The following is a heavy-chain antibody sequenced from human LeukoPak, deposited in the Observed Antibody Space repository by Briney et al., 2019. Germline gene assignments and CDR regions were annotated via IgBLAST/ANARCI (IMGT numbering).Heavy chain of an antibody. D-gene: IGHD2-2*01. V-gene: IGHV1-2*02. CDR2: INPNSGGT. CDR3: ARSRLGYCSSTSCYDFDY. J-gene: IGHJ4*02. CDR1: GYTFTGYY. Sequence: ASVKVSCKASGYTFTGYYMHWVRQAPGQGLEWMGWINPNSGGTNYAQKFQGRVTMTRDTSISTAYMELSRLRSDDTAVYYCARSRLGYCSSTSCYDFDYWGQGTLVTVSS.